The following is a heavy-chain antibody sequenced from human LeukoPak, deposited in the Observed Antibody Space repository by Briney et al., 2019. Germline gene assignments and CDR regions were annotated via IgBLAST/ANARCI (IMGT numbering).Heavy chain of an antibody. V-gene: IGHV3-23*01. CDR1: GFTFSSYA. CDR2: ISGSGGST. Sequence: PGGSLRLSCAASGFTFSSYAMSWVRQAPGKGLEWVSAISGSGGSTYYADSVKGRFTISRDNSKNTLYLQMNSLRAEDTAVYYCAKGANYDSSGYYFGPINYWGQGTLVTVSS. J-gene: IGHJ4*02. CDR3: AKGANYDSSGYYFGPINY. D-gene: IGHD3-22*01.